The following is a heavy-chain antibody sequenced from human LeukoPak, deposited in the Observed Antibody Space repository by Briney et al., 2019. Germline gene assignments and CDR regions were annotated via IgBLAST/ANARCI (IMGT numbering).Heavy chain of an antibody. CDR2: IIPIFGTA. V-gene: IGHV1-69*05. CDR3: ARAHTSTVTWYYYYYYMDV. Sequence: SVKVSCKASGGTFSSYAISWVRQAPGQGLEWMGGIIPIFGTANYAQKLQGRVTITTDESTSTAYMELSSLRSEDTAVYYCARAHTSTVTWYYYYYYMDVWGKGTTVTVSS. CDR1: GGTFSSYA. D-gene: IGHD4-17*01. J-gene: IGHJ6*03.